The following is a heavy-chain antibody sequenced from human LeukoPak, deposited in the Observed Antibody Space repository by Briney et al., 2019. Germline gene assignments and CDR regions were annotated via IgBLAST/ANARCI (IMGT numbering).Heavy chain of an antibody. J-gene: IGHJ5*02. V-gene: IGHV1-69*05. CDR3: ARGRIAVANNWFDP. D-gene: IGHD6-19*01. Sequence: ASVKVSCKASGGTFSSYAISWVRQAPGQGLEWMGGIIPIFGTANYAQKFQGRVTITTDEPTSTAYMELSSLRSEDTAVYYCARGRIAVANNWFDPWGQGTLVTVSS. CDR2: IIPIFGTA. CDR1: GGTFSSYA.